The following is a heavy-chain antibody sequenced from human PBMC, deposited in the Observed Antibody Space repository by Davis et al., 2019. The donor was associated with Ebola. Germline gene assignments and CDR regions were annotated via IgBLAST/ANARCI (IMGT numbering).Heavy chain of an antibody. CDR1: GFTFSGSA. V-gene: IGHV3-73*01. CDR2: IRSKANSYAT. J-gene: IGHJ4*02. CDR3: ARSHLRWEWLPMGPF. Sequence: GESLKISCAASGFTFSGSAMHWVRQASGKGLEWVGRIRSKANSYATAYAASVKGRFTISRDDSKNTAYLQMNSLRAEDTAVYYCARSHLRWEWLPMGPFWGQGTLVTVSS. D-gene: IGHD3-3*01.